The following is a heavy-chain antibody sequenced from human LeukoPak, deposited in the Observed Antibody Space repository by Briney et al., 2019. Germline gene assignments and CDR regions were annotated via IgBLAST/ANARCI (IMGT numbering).Heavy chain of an antibody. D-gene: IGHD6-25*01. Sequence: GGSLRLSCAASGFTFSDLWMTWVRQAPGKGPEWVATIEPDGSVKYYVDSVKGRFTISRDNADNSLYLQMNSLRGEDAAVYFCARGGSDSSRYWLYWGQGTLVTVSS. J-gene: IGHJ4*02. CDR3: ARGGSDSSRYWLY. V-gene: IGHV3-7*01. CDR1: GFTFSDLW. CDR2: IEPDGSVK.